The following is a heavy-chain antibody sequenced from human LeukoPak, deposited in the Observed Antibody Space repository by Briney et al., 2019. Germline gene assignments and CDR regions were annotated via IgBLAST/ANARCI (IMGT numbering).Heavy chain of an antibody. Sequence: GGSLRLSCAASGFTVSSSYMSWVRQAPGKGLEWVSIISSAGTTYYADSVKGRFTISRDNSKNTVYLQVNSLRDEDTAVYYCARAGEGLQAYGFDLWGQGTMLAVSP. CDR1: GFTVSSSY. CDR2: ISSAGTT. D-gene: IGHD5-24*01. J-gene: IGHJ3*01. V-gene: IGHV3-66*01. CDR3: ARAGEGLQAYGFDL.